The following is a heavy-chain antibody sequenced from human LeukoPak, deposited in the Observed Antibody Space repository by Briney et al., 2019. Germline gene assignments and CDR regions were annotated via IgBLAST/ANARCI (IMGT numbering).Heavy chain of an antibody. J-gene: IGHJ4*02. D-gene: IGHD6-13*01. V-gene: IGHV4-39*01. CDR2: IYYSGST. CDR3: ARYLYSSSCSFDY. CDR1: GGSISSSSYY. Sequence: SGTLSLTCTVSGGSISSSSYYWGWIRQPPGKGLEWIGSIYYSGSTYYNPSLKSRVTISVDTSKNQFSLKLSSVTAADTAVYYCARYLYSSSCSFDYWGQGTLVTVSS.